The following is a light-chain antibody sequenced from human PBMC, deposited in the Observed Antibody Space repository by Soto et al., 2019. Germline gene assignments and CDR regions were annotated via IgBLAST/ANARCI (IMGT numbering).Light chain of an antibody. V-gene: IGLV2-14*03. CDR1: SSDVGGYDY. CDR3: SSYTSSSTHV. Sequence: QSALTQPASVSGSPGQSIAISCTGTSSDVGGYDYVSWYQQLPGKAPKLMIYDVNNRPSGVSNRFSGSKSGNTASLTISGLQAEDEADYYCSSYTSSSTHVFGTGTKVTDL. J-gene: IGLJ1*01. CDR2: DVN.